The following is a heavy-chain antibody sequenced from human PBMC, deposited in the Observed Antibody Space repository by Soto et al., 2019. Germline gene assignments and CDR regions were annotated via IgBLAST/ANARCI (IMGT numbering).Heavy chain of an antibody. D-gene: IGHD6-19*01. CDR2: IIPSVGIA. CDR1: GGTFSSYI. Sequence: QVQLVQSGAEVKKPGSSVKVSCKASGGTFSSYIISWVRQAPGQGLEWMGRIIPSVGIANYAQRFQGRVTITADKSTSTAYMEMSSLRSEDTAVYYCARGGVAGFDPWGQGTLVTVSS. CDR3: ARGGVAGFDP. V-gene: IGHV1-69*02. J-gene: IGHJ5*02.